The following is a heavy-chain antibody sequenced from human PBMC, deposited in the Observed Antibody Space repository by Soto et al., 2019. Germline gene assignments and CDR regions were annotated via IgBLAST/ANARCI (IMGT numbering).Heavy chain of an antibody. J-gene: IGHJ4*02. CDR2: ISTHNGNT. CDR1: GYAFTTYG. Sequence: QVHLVQSGAEVKKPGASVKVSCKGSGYAFTTYGITWVRQAPGQGLEWMGWISTHNGNTNYAQKLQGRVTVTRDTPTLTAYMELRSLRSNDTAVNSCARGTYGDYWCQGALVTVSS. D-gene: IGHD4-17*01. V-gene: IGHV1-18*01. CDR3: ARGTYGDY.